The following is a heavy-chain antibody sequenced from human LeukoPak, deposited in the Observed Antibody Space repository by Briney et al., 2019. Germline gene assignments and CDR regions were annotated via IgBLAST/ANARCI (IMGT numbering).Heavy chain of an antibody. J-gene: IGHJ6*02. Sequence: ASVKVSCKASGYTFTSYGISWVRQAPGQGLEWMGWISAYNGNTNYAQKLQGRVTMTTDTSTSTAYMELRSLRSDDTAVYYCARVGYQLGNPPSAEYYYYYYGMDVWGQGTTVTVSS. D-gene: IGHD2-2*01. CDR1: GYTFTSYG. CDR3: ARVGYQLGNPPSAEYYYYYYGMDV. CDR2: ISAYNGNT. V-gene: IGHV1-18*01.